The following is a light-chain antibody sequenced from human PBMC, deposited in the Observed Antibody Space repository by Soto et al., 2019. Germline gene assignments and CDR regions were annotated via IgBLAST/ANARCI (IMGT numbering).Light chain of an antibody. Sequence: EIVLTQSPGTLSLSPGERATLSCRASQSLSSSYLAWYQQKPGQAPRLLIYGTSIRATGIPDRFSGSGSGTDFTLTITRLEPEDSAVYYCQQCNNWPPLTFGGGTKVEIK. V-gene: IGKV3-20*01. CDR2: GTS. CDR3: QQCNNWPPLT. CDR1: QSLSSSY. J-gene: IGKJ4*01.